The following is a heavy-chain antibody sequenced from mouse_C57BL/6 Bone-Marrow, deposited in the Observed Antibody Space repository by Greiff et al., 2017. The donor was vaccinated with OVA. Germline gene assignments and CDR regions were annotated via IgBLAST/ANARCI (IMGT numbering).Heavy chain of an antibody. D-gene: IGHD1-1*01. CDR1: SFPFMASA. Sequence: LQQPGAELVSPGSSVKLSSKDSSFPFMASAMHWVRQRPGHGLEWIGSFTMYSDATEYSENFKGKATLTANTSSSTAYMELSSLTSEDSAVYYCARDYGSSPHWYFDVWGTGTTVTVSS. CDR2: FTMYSDAT. J-gene: IGHJ1*03. CDR3: ARDYGSSPHWYFDV. V-gene: IGHV1-49*01.